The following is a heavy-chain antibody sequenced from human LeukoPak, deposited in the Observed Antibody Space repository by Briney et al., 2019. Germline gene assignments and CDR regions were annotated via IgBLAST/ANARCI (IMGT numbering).Heavy chain of an antibody. Sequence: PSETLSLTCTVSGGSINSDGYYWSWIRQPPGKGLEWIGEINHSGSTNYNPSLKSRVTISVDTSKNQFSLKLSSVTAADTAVYYCARFPAVAKIWAYYYGMDVWGQGTTVTVSS. D-gene: IGHD6-19*01. CDR1: GGSINSDGYY. J-gene: IGHJ6*02. CDR2: INHSGST. CDR3: ARFPAVAKIWAYYYGMDV. V-gene: IGHV4-34*01.